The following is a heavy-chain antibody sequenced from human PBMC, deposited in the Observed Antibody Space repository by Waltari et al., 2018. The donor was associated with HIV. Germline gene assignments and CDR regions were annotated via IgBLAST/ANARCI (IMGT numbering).Heavy chain of an antibody. J-gene: IGHJ4*02. CDR1: GSTFNKNW. CDR3: AREALYDSSGYYFDY. D-gene: IGHD3-22*01. CDR2: IKQNESEK. V-gene: IGHV3-7*01. Sequence: EVQLVESGGGLVQPGGSLRLSCAASGSTFNKNWMTWVCQAAGKGLEWVANIKQNESEKYYVDSLKGRFTISRDNAKNSLFLQMNSLRVEDTAVYYCAREALYDSSGYYFDYWGQGTLVTVSS.